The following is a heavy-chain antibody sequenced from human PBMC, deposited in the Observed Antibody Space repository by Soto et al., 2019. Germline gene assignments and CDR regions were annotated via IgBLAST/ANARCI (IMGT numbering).Heavy chain of an antibody. CDR3: ARERGPGMDV. J-gene: IGHJ6*02. CDR1: GGTGSSYA. CDR2: LIPIFGTA. V-gene: IGHV1-69*06. Sequence: GASVKVSCKASGGTGSSYAISWVRQAPGQGLEGMGGLIPIFGTANYAQKVQGRVTITADKSTSTAYMELSSLRSEDTAVYYCARERGPGMDVWGQGTMVTVSS.